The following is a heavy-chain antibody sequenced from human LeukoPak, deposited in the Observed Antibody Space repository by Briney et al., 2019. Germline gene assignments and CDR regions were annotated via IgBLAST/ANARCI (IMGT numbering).Heavy chain of an antibody. D-gene: IGHD3-3*01. J-gene: IGHJ4*02. CDR2: INPSAATT. Sequence: ASVKVSCKASGGTFSSYAISWVRQAPGQGLECMGVINPSAATTTYAQKFQGRVTMTRDTSTTTVYMELSSLRSDDTAVYYCAREAIFGVVREYYFDYWGQGTLVTVS. V-gene: IGHV1-46*01. CDR3: AREAIFGVVREYYFDY. CDR1: GGTFSSYA.